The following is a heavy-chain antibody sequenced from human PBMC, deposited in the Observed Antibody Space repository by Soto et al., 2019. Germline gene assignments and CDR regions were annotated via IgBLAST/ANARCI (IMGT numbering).Heavy chain of an antibody. CDR1: GGSIIDYY. CDR2: IYYSGTT. D-gene: IGHD1-26*01. J-gene: IGHJ6*02. V-gene: IGHV4-59*08. Sequence: SETLSLTCTVSGGSIIDYYWSWIRQPPGKGLEWIGCIYYSGTTDYCPSLKSRVTISVDTSKNQFSLKLSSVTAADSAIYYCARQSGGYYYYGMDVWGQGTTVTVSS. CDR3: ARQSGGYYYYGMDV.